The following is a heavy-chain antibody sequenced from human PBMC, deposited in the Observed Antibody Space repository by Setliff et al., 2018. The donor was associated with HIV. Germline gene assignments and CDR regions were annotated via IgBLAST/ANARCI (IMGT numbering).Heavy chain of an antibody. CDR1: GGTFSGYA. Sequence: GASVKVSCKAPGGTFSGYAFSWVRQAPGQGFEWMGGSIPVFGTVNYAQKFLGRATITADEFTSTAYMELSSLRFEDTAMYYCARDSTDGSGFPGPPSLWGQGTLVTVSS. D-gene: IGHD3-22*01. CDR2: SIPVFGTV. V-gene: IGHV1-69*13. J-gene: IGHJ4*02. CDR3: ARDSTDGSGFPGPPSL.